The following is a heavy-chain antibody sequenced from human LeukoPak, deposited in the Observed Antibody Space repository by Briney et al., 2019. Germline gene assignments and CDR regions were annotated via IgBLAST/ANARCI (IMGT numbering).Heavy chain of an antibody. CDR3: AKYGIFPFYFDY. V-gene: IGHV3-23*01. CDR2: ISGSGGST. CDR1: GFTFSSYA. Sequence: GGSLRLSCAASGFTFSSYAMGWVRQAPGKGLEWVSAISGSGGSTYYADSVKGRFTISRDNSKNTLYLQMNSLRAEDTAVYYCAKYGIFPFYFDYWGQGTLVTVSS. J-gene: IGHJ4*02. D-gene: IGHD2-21*01.